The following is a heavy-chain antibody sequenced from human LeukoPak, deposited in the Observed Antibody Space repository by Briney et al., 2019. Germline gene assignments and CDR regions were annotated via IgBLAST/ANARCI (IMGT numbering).Heavy chain of an antibody. J-gene: IGHJ6*03. CDR3: AKALQGRDYYYYMDV. CDR2: IIWDGGST. CDR1: GFTFDDYA. Sequence: GGSLRLSCAASGFTFDDYAMHWVRQAPGKGLEGVSLIIWDGGSTYYADSVKGRFTISRDNSKNSLYLQMNSLRTEDTALYFCAKALQGRDYYYYMDVWGKGTTVTISS. V-gene: IGHV3-43*01.